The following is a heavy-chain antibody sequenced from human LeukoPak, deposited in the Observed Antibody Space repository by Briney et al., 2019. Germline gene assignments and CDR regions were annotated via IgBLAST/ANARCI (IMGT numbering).Heavy chain of an antibody. J-gene: IGHJ3*02. CDR3: ARDKGKQQLNDAFDI. V-gene: IGHV4-30-2*01. CDR1: GGSISSGGYY. Sequence: PSETLSLTCTVSGGSISSGGYYWSWIRQPPGKGLEWIGYIYHSGSTYYNPSLKSRVTISVDRSKNQFSLKLSSVTAADTAVYYCARDKGKQQLNDAFDIWGQGTMVTVSS. CDR2: IYHSGST. D-gene: IGHD6-13*01.